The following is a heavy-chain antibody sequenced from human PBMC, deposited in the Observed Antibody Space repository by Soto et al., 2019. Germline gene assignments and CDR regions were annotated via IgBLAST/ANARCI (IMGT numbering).Heavy chain of an antibody. D-gene: IGHD4-4*01. CDR2: FNPMSGST. CDR3: AHRPLDYNSYAPYFDY. J-gene: IGHJ4*02. CDR1: GYIFINYY. Sequence: QVQLVQSGAEVTKPGASVKISCKTSGYIFINYYIHWVRQAPGQGLEWVALFNPMSGSTNYAQKLQGRVTVTSDTSTSTVYMELSSLISVDTATYYCAHRPLDYNSYAPYFDYWGQGTLVTVSS. V-gene: IGHV1-46*04.